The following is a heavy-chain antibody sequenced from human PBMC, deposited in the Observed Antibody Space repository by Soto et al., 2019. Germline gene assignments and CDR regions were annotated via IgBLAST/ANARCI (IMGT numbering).Heavy chain of an antibody. CDR2: IKSKTDGGTT. J-gene: IGHJ6*03. V-gene: IGHV3-15*01. CDR3: TTEGLYGEEVYYYYYMDV. CDR1: GFTFSNAW. D-gene: IGHD4-17*01. Sequence: GGSLRLSCAASGFTFSNAWMSWVRQAPGKGLEWVGRIKSKTDGGTTDYAAPVKGRFTISRDDSKNTLYLQMNSLKTEDTAVYYCTTEGLYGEEVYYYYYMDVWGKGTTVTVSS.